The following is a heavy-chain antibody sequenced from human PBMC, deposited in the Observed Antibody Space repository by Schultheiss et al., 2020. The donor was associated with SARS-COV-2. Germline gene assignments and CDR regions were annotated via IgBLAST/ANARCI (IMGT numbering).Heavy chain of an antibody. CDR3: ARGGGRIAVSA. CDR2: ISSSSSYI. Sequence: GGSLRLSCAASGFTFSSYSMNWVRQAPGKGLEWVSSISSSSSYIYYADSVKGRFTISRDNSKNSLFLQMNSLRAEDTAVYYCARGGGRIAVSAWGQGALVTVSS. D-gene: IGHD6-19*01. J-gene: IGHJ5*02. CDR1: GFTFSSYS. V-gene: IGHV3-21*04.